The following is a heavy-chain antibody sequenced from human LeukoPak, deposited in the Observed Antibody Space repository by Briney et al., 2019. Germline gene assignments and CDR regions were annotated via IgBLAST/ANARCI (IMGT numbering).Heavy chain of an antibody. CDR1: GGTFITYA. V-gene: IGHV1-69*05. J-gene: IGHJ4*02. D-gene: IGHD4-11*01. CDR3: ARENLDYSNNYFDY. CDR2: IIPTLSTK. Sequence: GASVKVSCKASGGTFITYAISWVRQAPGQGLEWMGGIIPTLSTKNYAQKFQGRVTIATDESASTAYIELSSLRSEDTAVYYCARENLDYSNNYFDYWGQGTLVTVSS.